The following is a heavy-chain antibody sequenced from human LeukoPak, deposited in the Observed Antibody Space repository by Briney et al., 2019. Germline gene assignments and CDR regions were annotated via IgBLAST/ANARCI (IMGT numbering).Heavy chain of an antibody. CDR3: AKDIAQGYTFGSIEQDY. V-gene: IGHV3-23*01. D-gene: IGHD5-18*01. CDR1: GLTFSRYA. CDR2: ISESGSGT. J-gene: IGHJ4*02. Sequence: QSGGSLRLSCAVSGLTFSRYAMSWVRQAPGKGLEWVSAISESGSGTYYAESVKGRFTISRDNSKDPLSLQMKSLRAEDTAVYYCAKDIAQGYTFGSIEQDYWGQGTLVTVSS.